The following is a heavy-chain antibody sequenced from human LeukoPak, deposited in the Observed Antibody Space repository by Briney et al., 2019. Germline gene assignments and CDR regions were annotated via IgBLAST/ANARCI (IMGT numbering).Heavy chain of an antibody. CDR1: GDSISGSYYC. J-gene: IGHJ4*02. CDR2: LYYTVTM. CDR3: PRPSIASGATRGVLGSRACASPLDY. D-gene: IGHD6-13*01. V-gene: IGHV4-39*01. Sequence: PSETLSLTCTVSGDSISGSYYCWGWIRQPPGQGLEWIGSLYYTVTMSYNPSRRSRLTMSVDTSKNQFSLNERSVTAADTAVYYCPRPSIASGATRGVLGSRACASPLDYWGEGILVTLSS.